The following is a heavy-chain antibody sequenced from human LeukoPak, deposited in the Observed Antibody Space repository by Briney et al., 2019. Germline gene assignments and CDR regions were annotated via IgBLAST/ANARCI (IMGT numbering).Heavy chain of an antibody. Sequence: PGGSLRLSCAASGFTFSDFDLNWVRQAPGKGLEWVSYISGSSRTTYYTDSVKGRFTISRDNAKNSLYLQMNSLRAGDTAVYYCARPTTSGLYSHWGQGTMVTVSS. CDR1: GFTFSDFD. J-gene: IGHJ3*01. CDR3: ARPTTSGLYSH. V-gene: IGHV3-48*01. CDR2: ISGSSRTT. D-gene: IGHD6-19*01.